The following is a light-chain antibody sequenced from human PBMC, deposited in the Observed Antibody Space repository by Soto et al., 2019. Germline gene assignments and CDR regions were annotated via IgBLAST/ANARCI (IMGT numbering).Light chain of an antibody. Sequence: QSVLTQPASVSGSPGQSITISCTGTSSDVGSYNLGSWYQQHPGKAPKLMIYEGSKRPSGVSNRFSGSKSGNTASLTISGLQAEDEADYYCCSYAGSSTLNYVFGTGTKVTVL. V-gene: IGLV2-23*01. CDR1: SSDVGSYNL. CDR3: CSYAGSSTLNYV. CDR2: EGS. J-gene: IGLJ1*01.